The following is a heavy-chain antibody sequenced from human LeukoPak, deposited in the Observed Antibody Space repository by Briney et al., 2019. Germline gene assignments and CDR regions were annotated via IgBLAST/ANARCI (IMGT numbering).Heavy chain of an antibody. CDR2: IKGKTDGGTT. J-gene: IGHJ4*02. CDR3: STDSTIVY. CDR1: GFTFSNTL. D-gene: IGHD3-9*01. V-gene: IGHV3-15*01. Sequence: GGSLRLSCAASGFTFSNTLMSWVRDAPGKGLEWVGRIKGKTDGGTTDYAAPVKGRFSISRDDSKNTLYLQMNSLKTEDTAVYYCSTDSTIVYWGQGTLVTVSS.